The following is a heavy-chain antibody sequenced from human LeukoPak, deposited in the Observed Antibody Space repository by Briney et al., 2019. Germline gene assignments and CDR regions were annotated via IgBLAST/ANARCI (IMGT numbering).Heavy chain of an antibody. CDR1: GFTSSSYA. V-gene: IGHV3-23*01. CDR2: ISGSSGST. Sequence: GGSLRLSRAASGFTSSSYAMSWVGQAPGKGLESVSAISGSSGSTYHADSVKGRFTISRDNSKTTLYLQMISLRAKDTAVYYCAKDRAQQLVLVFWGQGALVTVSS. D-gene: IGHD6-13*01. J-gene: IGHJ4*02. CDR3: AKDRAQQLVLVF.